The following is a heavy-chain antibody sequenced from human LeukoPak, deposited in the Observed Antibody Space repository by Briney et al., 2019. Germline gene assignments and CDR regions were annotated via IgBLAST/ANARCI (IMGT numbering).Heavy chain of an antibody. D-gene: IGHD1-26*01. CDR1: GFTVRNNY. Sequence: GGSLRLSCAASGFTVRNNYMSWVRQAPGKGLEWVANIKQDGSEKYYVDSVKGRFTISRDNAKNLLNLQMNSLRAEDTAIYYCARDKIVGATYFDYWGQGTLVTVSS. CDR3: ARDKIVGATYFDY. J-gene: IGHJ4*02. V-gene: IGHV3-7*01. CDR2: IKQDGSEK.